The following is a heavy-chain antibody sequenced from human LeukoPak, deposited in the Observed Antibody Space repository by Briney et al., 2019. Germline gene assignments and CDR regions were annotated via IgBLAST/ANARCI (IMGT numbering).Heavy chain of an antibody. J-gene: IGHJ4*02. Sequence: SETLSLTCTVSGGSISSSSYYWGWIRQPPGKGLEWIGSIYHTGTTYYNPSLKSRLTISVDTSKNQLSLNLTSVTAADTAVYYCARDNFVPDYWGQGTLVTVSS. CDR3: ARDNFVPDY. CDR2: IYHTGTT. CDR1: GGSISSSSYY. D-gene: IGHD2-2*01. V-gene: IGHV4-39*07.